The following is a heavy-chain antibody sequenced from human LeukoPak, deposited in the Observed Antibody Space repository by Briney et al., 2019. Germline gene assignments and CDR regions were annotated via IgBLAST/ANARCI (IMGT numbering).Heavy chain of an antibody. Sequence: GSLRLSCAASGFTFSNYAMSWVRQAPGKGLEWVSTISGGGITTYYADSAKGRFIISRDNSKNTMFLQMNSLRADDTAVYYCPRQSYASGWNPFDYWGQGILVTVSS. D-gene: IGHD6-19*01. J-gene: IGHJ4*02. CDR2: ISGGGITT. CDR3: PRQSYASGWNPFDY. CDR1: GFTFSNYA. V-gene: IGHV3-23*01.